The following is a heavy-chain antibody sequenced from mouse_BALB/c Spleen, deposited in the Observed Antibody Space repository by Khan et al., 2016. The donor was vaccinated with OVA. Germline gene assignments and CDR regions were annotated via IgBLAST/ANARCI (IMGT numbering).Heavy chain of an antibody. CDR2: INPSTGYT. CDR3: ANHGSSSAWLTY. V-gene: IGHV1-7*01. D-gene: IGHD1-1*01. Sequence: VQLFESGAELAKPGASVKMSCKASGYTFTSYWMHWVKQRPGQGLEWIGYINPSTGYTEYNQRFKDKATLTADKSSSTAYMQLSSLTSEESAVYYCANHGSSSAWLTYWGQGTLVTVSA. CDR1: GYTFTSYW. J-gene: IGHJ3*01.